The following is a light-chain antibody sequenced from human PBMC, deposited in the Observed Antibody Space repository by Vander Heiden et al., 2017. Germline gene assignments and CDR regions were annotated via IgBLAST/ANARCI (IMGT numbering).Light chain of an antibody. CDR1: SSYVADYKY. J-gene: IGLJ1*01. V-gene: IGLV2-8*01. CDR3: SSYVGSNNYV. CDR2: EVT. Sequence: QSALTQPPSASGSPGQSVAISCTGTSSYVADYKYVSWYQQHPGKAPKLMIYEVTTRPSWVPDRFSGSKSGNTASLTVSGLQAEDEADYYCSSYVGSNNYVFGTGTKVTVL.